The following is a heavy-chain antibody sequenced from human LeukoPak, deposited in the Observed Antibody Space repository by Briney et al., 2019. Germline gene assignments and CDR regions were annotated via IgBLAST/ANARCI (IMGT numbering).Heavy chain of an antibody. Sequence: GRSLRLSCAASGFTFSSYGMHWVRQAPGKGLEWVAVIWYDGSNKYYADSVKGRFTISRDNSKNTLYLQMNSLRAEDTAVYYCAKESGYCSSTSCYIHDAFDIWGQGTMVTVSS. CDR3: AKESGYCSSTSCYIHDAFDI. D-gene: IGHD2-2*03. J-gene: IGHJ3*02. CDR2: IWYDGSNK. V-gene: IGHV3-33*06. CDR1: GFTFSSYG.